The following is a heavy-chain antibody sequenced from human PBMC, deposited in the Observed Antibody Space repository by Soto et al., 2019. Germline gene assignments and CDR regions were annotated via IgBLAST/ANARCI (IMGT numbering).Heavy chain of an antibody. CDR2: INHSGST. J-gene: IGHJ5*02. Sequence: SETLTLTCAVYGGSFSGYYWSWIRQPPGKGLEWIGEINHSGSTNYNPSLKSRVTISVDTSKNQFSLKLSSVTAADTAVYYCARGIKSSPWGQGTLVTVSS. CDR3: ARGIKSSP. CDR1: GGSFSGYY. D-gene: IGHD3-10*01. V-gene: IGHV4-34*01.